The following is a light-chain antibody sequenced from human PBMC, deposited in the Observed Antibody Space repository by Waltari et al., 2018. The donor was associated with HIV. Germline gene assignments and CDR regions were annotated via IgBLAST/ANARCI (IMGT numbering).Light chain of an antibody. J-gene: IGLJ3*02. CDR3: LWSYSGVRV. Sequence: LTCCPGGTVTVTCSSVTGSFSRHHYAHWIQLKPGQPPRTRIYDTEKGHPWTAGRFAGSLIGCRAALMLAGALPEDEADYYCLWSYSGVRVFGGGTKLTV. CDR2: DTE. V-gene: IGLV7-46*01. CDR1: TGSFSRHHY.